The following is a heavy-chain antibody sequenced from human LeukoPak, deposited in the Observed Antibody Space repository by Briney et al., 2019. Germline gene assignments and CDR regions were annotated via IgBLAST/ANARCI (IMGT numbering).Heavy chain of an antibody. CDR3: ARDRGACSSTSCYEGAYYYYYGMDV. CDR2: ISGSGGST. V-gene: IGHV3-23*01. D-gene: IGHD2-2*01. J-gene: IGHJ6*02. Sequence: PGGSLRLSCAASGFTFSSYAMSWVRQAPGKGLEWVSAISGSGGSTYYADSVKGRFTISRDNAKNSLYLQMNSVRAEDTAVYYCARDRGACSSTSCYEGAYYYYYGMDVWGQGTTVTVSS. CDR1: GFTFSSYA.